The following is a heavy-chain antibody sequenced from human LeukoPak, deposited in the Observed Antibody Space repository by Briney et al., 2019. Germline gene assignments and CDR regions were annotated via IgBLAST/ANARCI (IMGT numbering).Heavy chain of an antibody. CDR2: IYPGDSET. D-gene: IGHD3/OR15-3a*01. CDR1: GYRFTSYW. Sequence: GESLKISCKGSGYRFTSYWIGWVRQMPGKGLEWMGIIYPGDSETRYSPSFQGQVTISADKSISTAYLQWSSLKASDTAMYYCARQPRWRYGFSSAYSGEGKLVSASS. CDR3: ARQPRWRYGFSSAY. J-gene: IGHJ4*02. V-gene: IGHV5-51*01.